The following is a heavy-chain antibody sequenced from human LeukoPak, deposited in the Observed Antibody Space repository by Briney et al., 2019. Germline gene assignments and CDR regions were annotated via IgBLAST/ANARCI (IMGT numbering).Heavy chain of an antibody. V-gene: IGHV4-59*08. D-gene: IGHD3-22*01. CDR2: IYYSGST. CDR3: ARLGYYYDSSGSSDAFDI. Sequence: SETLSLTCTVSGGSISSYYWSWIRQPPGKGLEWIGYIYYSGSTNYNPSLKSRVTISVDTSKNQFSLKLSSVTAADTAVYYCARLGYYYDSSGSSDAFDIWGQGTMVPSLQ. CDR1: GGSISSYY. J-gene: IGHJ3*02.